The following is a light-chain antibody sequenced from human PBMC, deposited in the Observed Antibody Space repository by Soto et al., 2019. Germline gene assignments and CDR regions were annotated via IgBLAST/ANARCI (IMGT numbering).Light chain of an antibody. V-gene: IGLV2-14*01. CDR3: SSYTSSFTLV. J-gene: IGLJ2*01. Sequence: QSALTQPASVSGSPGQSITISCTGTSSDVGGYNYVSWYQQHPGKAPKLMIYDVTNRPSGVSYRFSGSKSGNTASLNISGLQAEDEADYYCSSYTSSFTLVFGGGTKVTVL. CDR2: DVT. CDR1: SSDVGGYNY.